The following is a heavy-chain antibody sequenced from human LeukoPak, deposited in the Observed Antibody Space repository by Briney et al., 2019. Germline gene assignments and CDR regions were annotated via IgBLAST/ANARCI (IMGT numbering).Heavy chain of an antibody. J-gene: IGHJ4*02. D-gene: IGHD6-19*01. CDR3: ARDVWTGVAVSDY. CDR2: ISTSGGST. CDR1: GFTFSSYA. Sequence: GGSLRLSCAASGFTFSSYAMSWVRQAPGKGLEWVSGISTSGGSTSYADSVKGRFTISRDNPRNTLYMQMNSLRAEDTAVYYCARDVWTGVAVSDYWGQGTLVTVSS. V-gene: IGHV3-23*01.